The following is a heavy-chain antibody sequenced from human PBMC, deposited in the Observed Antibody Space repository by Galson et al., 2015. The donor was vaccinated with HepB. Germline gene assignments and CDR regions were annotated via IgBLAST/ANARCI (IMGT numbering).Heavy chain of an antibody. CDR3: ARAYSSSWYYYFDC. D-gene: IGHD6-13*01. CDR2: ISSSGDDT. V-gene: IGHV3-21*01. Sequence: SLRLSCVASGFIFSSYAMSWVRQAPGKGLEWVSAISSSGDDTYYADSVKGRFTISRDNAKNSLYLQMNSLRAEDTAVYYCARAYSSSWYYYFDCWGQGTLVTVSS. J-gene: IGHJ4*02. CDR1: GFIFSSYA.